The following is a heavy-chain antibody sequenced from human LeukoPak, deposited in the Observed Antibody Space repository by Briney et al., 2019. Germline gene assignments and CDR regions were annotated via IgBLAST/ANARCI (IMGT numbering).Heavy chain of an antibody. CDR1: GGSISSSSYY. V-gene: IGHV4-39*01. CDR3: ASKTGRPHDSDAFDI. J-gene: IGHJ3*02. Sequence: SSETLSLTCTVSGGSISSSSYYWGWIRQPPGKGLEWIGSIYYSGSTYYNPSLKSRVTISVDTSKNQFSLKLSSVTAADTAVYYCASKTGRPHDSDAFDIWGQGTMVTVSS. CDR2: IYYSGST. D-gene: IGHD3-16*01.